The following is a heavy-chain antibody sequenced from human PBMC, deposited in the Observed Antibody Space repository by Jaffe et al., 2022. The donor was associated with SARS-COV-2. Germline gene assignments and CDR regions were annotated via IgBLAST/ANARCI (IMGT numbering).Heavy chain of an antibody. CDR1: GGTFSSYA. Sequence: QVQLVQSGAEVKKPGSSVKVSCKASGGTFSSYAISWVRQAPGQGLEWMGGIIPIFGTANYAQKFQGRVTITADESTSTAYMELSSLRSEDTAVYYCARGAYPPTESSSWFPGFDYWGQGTLVTVSS. V-gene: IGHV1-69*01. J-gene: IGHJ4*02. CDR3: ARGAYPPTESSSWFPGFDY. D-gene: IGHD6-13*01. CDR2: IIPIFGTA.